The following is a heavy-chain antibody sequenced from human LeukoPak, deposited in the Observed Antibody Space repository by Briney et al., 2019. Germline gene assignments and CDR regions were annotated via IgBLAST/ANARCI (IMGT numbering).Heavy chain of an antibody. CDR3: ARGIEATRRSAATCNYSDY. CDR2: ISSSSNYA. D-gene: IGHD5-12*01. CDR1: GFTFSDSY. V-gene: IGHV3-11*06. Sequence: GGSLRLSCAASGFTFSDSYMSWIRQAPGKGLEWVSYISSSSNYANYADSVKGRFTISRDNAKNSLYLQMISLRAEDTAVYYCARGIEATRRSAATCNYSDYWGQGTLVTVSS. J-gene: IGHJ4*02.